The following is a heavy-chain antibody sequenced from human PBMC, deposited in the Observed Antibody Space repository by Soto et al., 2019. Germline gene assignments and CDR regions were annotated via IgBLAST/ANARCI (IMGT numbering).Heavy chain of an antibody. J-gene: IGHJ4*02. CDR3: TTDRFSVSPE. CDR1: GFIFSNAW. Sequence: GGSLRLSCAASGFIFSNAWMNWVRQAPGKWLEWVGRIKSKTDGGTTDYAAPVKGRFTISRDDSKTTLYLQMNSLKSEDTAVYYCTTDRFSVSPEWGLGXLVTVYS. V-gene: IGHV3-15*01. D-gene: IGHD3-3*01. CDR2: IKSKTDGGTT.